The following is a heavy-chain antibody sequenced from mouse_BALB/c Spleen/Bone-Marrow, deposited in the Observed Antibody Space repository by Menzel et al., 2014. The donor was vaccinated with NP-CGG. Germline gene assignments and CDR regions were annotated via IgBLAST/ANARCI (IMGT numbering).Heavy chain of an antibody. CDR3: ARWGGTPYFDY. Sequence: VQLKQSGPELVKPGASVKMSCKASGYTFTSYLIHWVKQKPGQGLEWIGYITPYNDDTKYNEEFKGKATLTSDKSSSTAYMELSSLTSEDSAVYYCARWGGTPYFDYWGQGTTLTVSS. CDR1: GYTFTSYL. D-gene: IGHD4-1*01. CDR2: ITPYNDDT. V-gene: IGHV1-14*01. J-gene: IGHJ2*01.